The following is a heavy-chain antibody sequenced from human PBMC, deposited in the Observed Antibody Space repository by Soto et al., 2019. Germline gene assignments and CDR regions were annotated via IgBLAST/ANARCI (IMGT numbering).Heavy chain of an antibody. CDR1: GFTFSSYA. J-gene: IGHJ6*02. D-gene: IGHD5-12*01. CDR3: AKDRAVATIAPGYYGMDV. Sequence: GGSLRLSCAASGFTFSSYAMSWVRQAPGKGLEWVSAISGSGGSTYYADSVKGRFTISRDNSKNTLYLQMNSLRAEDTAVYYCAKDRAVATIAPGYYGMDVWGQGTTVTVSS. CDR2: ISGSGGST. V-gene: IGHV3-23*01.